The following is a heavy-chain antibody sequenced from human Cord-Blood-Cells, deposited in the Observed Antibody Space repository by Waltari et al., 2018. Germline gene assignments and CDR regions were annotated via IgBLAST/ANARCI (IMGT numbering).Heavy chain of an antibody. V-gene: IGHV3-74*01. CDR3: ASAYYYDSSGYYYYGMDV. J-gene: IGHJ6*02. CDR2: INSDGDST. CDR1: GFTFSSYW. D-gene: IGHD3-22*01. Sequence: EVQLVESGGGLVQPGGSLRLSCAASGFTFSSYWMHWVRQAPGKGLVWVSRINSDGDSTSYADSVKGRFTISRDNAKTTLYLQMNSLRAEDTAVYYCASAYYYDSSGYYYYGMDVWGQGTTVTVSS.